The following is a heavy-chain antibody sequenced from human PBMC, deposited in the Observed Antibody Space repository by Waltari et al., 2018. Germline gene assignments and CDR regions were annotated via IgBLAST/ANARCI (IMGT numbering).Heavy chain of an antibody. CDR1: GFTFSSYW. Sequence: EVQLVESGGGLVQPGGSLRLSCAASGFTFSSYWMSWVRQAPGKGLEWVANIKQDGSEKYYVDSVKGRFTISRDNAKNSLYLQMNSLRAEDTAVYYCARGSKIGQWLVGFYFDYWGQGTLVTVSS. V-gene: IGHV3-7*01. CDR2: IKQDGSEK. D-gene: IGHD6-19*01. CDR3: ARGSKIGQWLVGFYFDY. J-gene: IGHJ4*02.